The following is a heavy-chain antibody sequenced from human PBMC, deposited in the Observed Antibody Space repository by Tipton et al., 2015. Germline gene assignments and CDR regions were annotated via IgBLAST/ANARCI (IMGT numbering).Heavy chain of an antibody. V-gene: IGHV4-34*01. D-gene: IGHD7-27*01. CDR2: INHSGST. CDR1: GGSFSDYY. CDR3: ARGVNWGGYYYYGMDV. Sequence: TLSLTCAVYGGSFSDYYWSWIRQPLGKGLEWIGEINHSGSTNYNPSLKSRVTISVDTSKNQFSLKLSSVTAADTAVYYCARGVNWGGYYYYGMDVWGQGTTVTVSS. J-gene: IGHJ6*02.